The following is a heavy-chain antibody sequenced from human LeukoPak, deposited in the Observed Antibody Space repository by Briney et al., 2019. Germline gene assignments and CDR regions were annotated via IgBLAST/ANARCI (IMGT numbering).Heavy chain of an antibody. V-gene: IGHV1-46*01. CDR2: INPSGGST. CDR3: ARGPSGSQKVFDY. D-gene: IGHD1-26*01. CDR1: VFSFTNYW. Sequence: GESLKISCKTSVFSFTNYWIAWVRQMPGEGLEWMGIINPSGGSTSYAQKFQGRVTMTRDTSTSTVYMELSSLRSEDTAVYYCARGPSGSQKVFDYWGQGTLVTVSS. J-gene: IGHJ4*02.